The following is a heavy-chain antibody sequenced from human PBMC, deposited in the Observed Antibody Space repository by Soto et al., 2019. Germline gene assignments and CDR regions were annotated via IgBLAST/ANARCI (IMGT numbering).Heavy chain of an antibody. CDR2: IKSKTDGGTT. D-gene: IGHD2-21*01. CDR1: GFTFYIAG. CDR3: TADLNSWPVFAI. V-gene: IGHV3-15*07. J-gene: IGHJ6*02. Sequence: PGGSMRLSCAASGFTFYIAGMTWVRQAPGKGLEWVGRIKSKTDGGTTDYAAPVKGRFTISRDDSKNTLYLQMNSLKTEDTALYYCTADLNSWPVFAIWGQGTTVTVSS.